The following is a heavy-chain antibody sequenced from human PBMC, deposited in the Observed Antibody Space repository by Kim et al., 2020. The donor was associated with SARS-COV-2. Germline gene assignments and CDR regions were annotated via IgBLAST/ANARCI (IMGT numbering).Heavy chain of an antibody. V-gene: IGHV1-69*04. CDR3: ARDRPMDWDKNWFDP. CDR2: IIPILGIA. Sequence: SVKVSCKASGGTFSSYAISWVRQAPGQGLEWMGRIIPILGIANYAQKFQGRVTITADKSTSTAYMELSSLRSEDTAVYYCARDRPMDWDKNWFDPWGQGTLVTVSS. D-gene: IGHD1-26*01. CDR1: GGTFSSYA. J-gene: IGHJ5*02.